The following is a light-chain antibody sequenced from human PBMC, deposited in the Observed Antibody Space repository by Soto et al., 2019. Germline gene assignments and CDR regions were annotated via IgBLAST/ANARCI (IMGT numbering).Light chain of an antibody. CDR1: QYIGDF. V-gene: IGKV1-39*01. CDR2: GAS. J-gene: IGKJ1*01. Sequence: DIQMTQSPSSLSASVGDRVTITCRASQYIGDFLNWYQQTPGKAPKLLIFGASNLHIGVPSRFSGSGSGTEFTLTINNLQREDFATYYCQESFFTLATFGRGTKVDIK. CDR3: QESFFTLAT.